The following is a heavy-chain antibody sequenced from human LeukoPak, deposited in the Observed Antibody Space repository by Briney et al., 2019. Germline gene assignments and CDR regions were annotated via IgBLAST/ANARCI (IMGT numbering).Heavy chain of an antibody. CDR2: ISSSSSYI. CDR3: ARPLGADTAMVTLDS. CDR1: GFTFSSYS. D-gene: IGHD5-18*01. Sequence: GGSLRLSCAASGFTFSSYSMNWVRQAPGKGLEWVSSISSSSSYIYYADSVKGRFTISRDNAKNSLYLQMNSLRAEDTAVYYCARPLGADTAMVTLDSWGQGTLVTVSS. J-gene: IGHJ4*02. V-gene: IGHV3-21*01.